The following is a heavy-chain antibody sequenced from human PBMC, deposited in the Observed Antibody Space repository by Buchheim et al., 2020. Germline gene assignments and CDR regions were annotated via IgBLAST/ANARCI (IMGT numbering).Heavy chain of an antibody. Sequence: QVQLVESGGGVVQPGRSLRLSCAASGLTFSSYGMHWVRQAPGKGLEWVAVIWYDGSNKYYADSVKGRFTISRDNSKNTLYLQMNSLRAEDTAVYYCAREGMTTVTTCLDYWGQGTL. D-gene: IGHD4-17*01. CDR2: IWYDGSNK. V-gene: IGHV3-33*01. J-gene: IGHJ4*02. CDR3: AREGMTTVTTCLDY. CDR1: GLTFSSYG.